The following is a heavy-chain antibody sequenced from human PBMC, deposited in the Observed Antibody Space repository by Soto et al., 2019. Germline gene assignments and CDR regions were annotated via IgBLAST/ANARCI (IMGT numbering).Heavy chain of an antibody. J-gene: IGHJ4*02. CDR1: GFTFDDYA. D-gene: IGHD3-16*01. CDR2: ISWNSGSI. CDR3: AKDPSREYWGSFDY. V-gene: IGHV3-9*01. Sequence: EVQLVESGGGLVQPGRSLRLSCAASGFTFDDYAMHWVRQAPGKGLEWVSGISWNSGSIGYADSVKGRFTISRDNAKNSLYLKMNSLRAEDTALYYCAKDPSREYWGSFDYWGQGTLVTVSS.